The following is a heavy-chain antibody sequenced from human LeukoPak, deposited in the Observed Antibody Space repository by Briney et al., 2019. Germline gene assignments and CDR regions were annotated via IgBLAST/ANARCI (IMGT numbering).Heavy chain of an antibody. CDR3: ARDRIAAAVLDY. CDR2: INSYNGNT. CDR1: GYTFISYG. Sequence: ASVKVSCKASGYTFISYGISWVRQAPGQGLEWMGWINSYNGNTKYGQKFQGRVSMTTDTSTNTAYMELKSLRFDDTAVYYCARDRIAAAVLDYLGQGTLVTVSS. D-gene: IGHD6-13*01. V-gene: IGHV1-18*01. J-gene: IGHJ4*02.